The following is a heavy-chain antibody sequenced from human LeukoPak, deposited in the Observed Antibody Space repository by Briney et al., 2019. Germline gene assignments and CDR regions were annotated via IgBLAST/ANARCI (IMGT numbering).Heavy chain of an antibody. V-gene: IGHV3-30*03. CDR1: GFTFSSYG. D-gene: IGHD6-19*01. Sequence: QAGGSLRLSCAASGFTFSSYGMHWVRQAPGKGLEWVAVISYDGSNKYYADSVKGRFTISRDNSKNTLYLQMNSLRAEDTAVYYCAREITQWLAYWFDYWGQGTLVTVSS. J-gene: IGHJ4*02. CDR3: AREITQWLAYWFDY. CDR2: ISYDGSNK.